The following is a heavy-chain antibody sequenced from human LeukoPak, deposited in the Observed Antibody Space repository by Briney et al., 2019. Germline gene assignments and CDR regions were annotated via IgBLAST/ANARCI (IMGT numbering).Heavy chain of an antibody. D-gene: IGHD3-10*02. V-gene: IGHV3-48*03. CDR3: AELGITMIGGV. J-gene: IGHJ6*04. Sequence: GGSLRLSCAPSGFTFSSYEMNWVRQAPGKGLQWVSYISSSGSTIYCAESVKGRFSISRDNAKNSPYPQMNSRRAEDTAVYYCAELGITMIGGVWGKGTTVTISS. CDR2: ISSSGSTI. CDR1: GFTFSSYE.